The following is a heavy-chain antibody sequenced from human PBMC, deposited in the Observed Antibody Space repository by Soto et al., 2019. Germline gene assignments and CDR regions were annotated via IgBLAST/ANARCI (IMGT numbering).Heavy chain of an antibody. CDR1: AFTFSSYG. CDR3: AKDRASSGSGGYYYYYGMDV. J-gene: IGHJ6*02. D-gene: IGHD3-22*01. V-gene: IGHV3-30*18. CDR2: ISYDGSNK. Sequence: GGSLRLSWAAAAFTFSSYGMHWVRQAPGKALEWVEVISYDGSNKYYADSVKGRFTISRDNSKNTLYLQMNSLRAGDTAVYYCAKDRASSGSGGYYYYYGMDVWGQGTTVTVSS.